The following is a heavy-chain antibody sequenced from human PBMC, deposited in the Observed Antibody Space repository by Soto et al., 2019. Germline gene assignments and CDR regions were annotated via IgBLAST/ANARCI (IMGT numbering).Heavy chain of an antibody. CDR2: IHPSDFDT. D-gene: IGHD5-12*01. V-gene: IGHV5-51*01. Sequence: VESLKISCKGSGYSFTSYWIGWVRQMPGKGLEWMGIIHPSDFDTRYSPSFQGQVTISADKSISTAYLQWSSLRASDTAMYYCAIHSTGYEDSWGQGTLVTVSS. CDR1: GYSFTSYW. CDR3: AIHSTGYEDS. J-gene: IGHJ5*02.